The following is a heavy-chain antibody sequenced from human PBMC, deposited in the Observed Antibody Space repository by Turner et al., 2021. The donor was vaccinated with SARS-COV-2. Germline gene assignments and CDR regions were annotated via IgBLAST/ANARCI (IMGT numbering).Heavy chain of an antibody. Sequence: EVQLLESWGGLVQPGGYLRLSCVASGLTCSTYGVSWVRQAPGKGLEWVSGMDGSDSRTYYVDSVRGRFTISRDNSKITLFLQMDNLRAEDTAVYHCAMDSGWTHEYWGQGTLVTVSS. CDR2: MDGSDSRT. CDR3: AMDSGWTHEY. D-gene: IGHD5-18*01. CDR1: GLTCSTYG. J-gene: IGHJ4*02. V-gene: IGHV3-23*05.